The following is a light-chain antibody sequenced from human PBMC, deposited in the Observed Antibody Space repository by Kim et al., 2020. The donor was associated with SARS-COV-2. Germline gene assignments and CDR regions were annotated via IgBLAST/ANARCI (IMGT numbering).Light chain of an antibody. CDR2: GAS. J-gene: IGKJ2*03. CDR1: QTILNNSNNKSY. V-gene: IGKV4-1*01. Sequence: RATINCKSSQTILNNSNNKSYLAWYQQKPGQAPKLLIYGASIRESGVSDRFSGSGSETDFTLTISSLQAEDVAVYYCQQYYSTPPSFGQGTKLEI. CDR3: QQYYSTPPS.